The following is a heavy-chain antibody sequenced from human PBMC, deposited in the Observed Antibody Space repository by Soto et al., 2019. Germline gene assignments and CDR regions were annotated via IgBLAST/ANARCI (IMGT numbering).Heavy chain of an antibody. CDR2: ISAYNGNT. V-gene: IGHV1-18*01. CDR3: ARVDDGYSYGPVDY. Sequence: ASVKVSCKASGYTFTSYGISWVRQAPGQGLEWMGWISAYNGNTKYAQKLQGRVTMTTDTSTTTAYMELRSLRSDDTAVYYCARVDDGYSYGPVDYWGQGTLVTVSS. CDR1: GYTFTSYG. J-gene: IGHJ4*02. D-gene: IGHD5-18*01.